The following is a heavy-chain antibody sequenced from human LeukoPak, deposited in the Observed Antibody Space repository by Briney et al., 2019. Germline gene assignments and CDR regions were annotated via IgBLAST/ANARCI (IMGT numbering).Heavy chain of an antibody. D-gene: IGHD3-22*01. CDR1: GFTFSDYY. CDR3: ARDRLDYYDSNGYYCAFDI. J-gene: IGHJ3*02. V-gene: IGHV3-11*05. CDR2: ITSSSGHT. Sequence: PGGSLRLSCAASGFTFSDYYMSWIRQAPGEGLEWISYITSSSGHTTNPDSVKGRFTISRDNANNSLYLQMNSLRADDTAVYYCARDRLDYYDSNGYYCAFDIWGQGTMVSVSS.